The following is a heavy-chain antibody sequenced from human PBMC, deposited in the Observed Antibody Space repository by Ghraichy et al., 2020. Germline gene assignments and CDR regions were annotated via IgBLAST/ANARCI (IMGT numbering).Heavy chain of an antibody. V-gene: IGHV4-39*01. CDR3: ARLRYYDSSGYYYGYYYYYGMDV. J-gene: IGHJ6*02. Sequence: SCTVSGGSISSSSYYWGWIRQPPGKGLEWIGSIYYSGSTYYNPSLKSRVTISVDTSKNQFSLKLSSVTAADTAVYYWARLRYYDSSGYYYGYYYYYGMDVWGQGPTVTVSS. CDR1: GGSISSSSYY. CDR2: IYYSGST. D-gene: IGHD3-22*01.